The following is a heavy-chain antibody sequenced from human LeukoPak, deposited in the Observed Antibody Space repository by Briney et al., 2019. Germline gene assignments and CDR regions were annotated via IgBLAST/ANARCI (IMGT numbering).Heavy chain of an antibody. J-gene: IGHJ4*02. D-gene: IGHD3-10*01. CDR1: GFTFSSYA. CDR2: INEDGSST. V-gene: IGHV3-74*01. Sequence: PGGSLRLSCAASGFTFSSYAMTWVRQGPGKGLVWVSRINEDGSSTSYAESVRGRFTISRDNAKNTLYLQMNSPRAEDAAVYYCTTDTFGARDSWGQGTLVTVSS. CDR3: TTDTFGARDS.